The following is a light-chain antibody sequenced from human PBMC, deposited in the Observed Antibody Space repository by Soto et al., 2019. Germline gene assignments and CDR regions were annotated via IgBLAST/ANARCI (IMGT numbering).Light chain of an antibody. J-gene: IGLJ1*01. V-gene: IGLV2-11*01. Sequence: QSALTQPRSVSGSPGQSVTISCTGTSSDVGGYNYVSWYQQYPGKAPQLMIYDVNKRPSGVPARFSGSKSGNTASLTISGLQAEDEADYYCCSYRGSYVFGTGTKLTVL. CDR3: CSYRGSYV. CDR1: SSDVGGYNY. CDR2: DVN.